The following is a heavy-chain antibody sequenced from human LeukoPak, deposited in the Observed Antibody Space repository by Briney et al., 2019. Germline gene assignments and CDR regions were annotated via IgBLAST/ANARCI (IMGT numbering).Heavy chain of an antibody. CDR1: GGSFSGYY. D-gene: IGHD6-13*01. Sequence: SETLSLTCAVYGGSFSGYYWSWIRQPPGKGLEWIGEINHSGSTNYNPSLKSRVTISVDTSKDQFPLKLSSVTAADTAVYYCARGLLDRIAAAARAPGGGGLMDVWGKGTTVTVSS. CDR2: INHSGST. V-gene: IGHV4-34*01. CDR3: ARGLLDRIAAAARAPGGGGLMDV. J-gene: IGHJ6*03.